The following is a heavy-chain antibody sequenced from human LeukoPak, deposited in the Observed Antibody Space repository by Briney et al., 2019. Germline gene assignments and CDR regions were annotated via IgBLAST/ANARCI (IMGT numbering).Heavy chain of an antibody. D-gene: IGHD6-19*01. J-gene: IGHJ4*02. CDR2: IKQDGSEK. Sequence: GGSLRLSCAASGFTFSSYWMSWVRQAPGKGLEWVANIKQDGSEKYYVDSVKGRFTISRDNAKNSLYLQMNSLRAEDTAVYYSARGPWGSSGWSYFDYWGQGTLVTVSS. CDR1: GFTFSSYW. V-gene: IGHV3-7*03. CDR3: ARGPWGSSGWSYFDY.